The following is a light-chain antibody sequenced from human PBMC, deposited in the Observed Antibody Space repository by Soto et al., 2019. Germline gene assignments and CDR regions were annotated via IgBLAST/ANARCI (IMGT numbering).Light chain of an antibody. Sequence: DIQMTQSPSSLSVSGGDRVTITCRASQGISNYLAWYQQKPGKVPKLLIYAASTLQSGVPSRFSGSGSGTDFTLTTNSLLPEDVATSYCQKYDSAPFTFGPGTKVDFK. CDR1: QGISNY. CDR3: QKYDSAPFT. J-gene: IGKJ3*01. CDR2: AAS. V-gene: IGKV1-27*01.